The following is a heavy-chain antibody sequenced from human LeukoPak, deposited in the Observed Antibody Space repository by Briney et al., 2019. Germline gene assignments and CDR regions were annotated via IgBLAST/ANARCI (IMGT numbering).Heavy chain of an antibody. CDR3: AKVDYYDWYFDL. J-gene: IGHJ2*01. Sequence: PGGSLRLSCAASGFTFDDHAMHWVRQPPGKGLEWVSLISENAGRKYYADSVKGRFTISRDNSKNSLYLQMNGLRTEDTALYYCAKVDYYDWYFDLWGRGTLVTVSS. CDR2: ISENAGRK. CDR1: GFTFDDHA. D-gene: IGHD3-22*01. V-gene: IGHV3-43*02.